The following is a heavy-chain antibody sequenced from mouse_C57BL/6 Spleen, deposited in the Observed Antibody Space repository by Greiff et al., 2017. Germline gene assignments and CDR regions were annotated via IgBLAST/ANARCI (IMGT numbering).Heavy chain of an antibody. CDR1: GYTFTSYW. J-gene: IGHJ2*01. Sequence: QVQLQQPGAELVKPGASVKLSCKASGYTFTSYWMQWVKQRPGQGLEWIGEIDPSDSSTNYNQKFKGKATLTVDTSSSTAYMQLSSLTSEDSAVYYCARGGGKDDFDYWGQGTTLTVSS. CDR3: ARGGGKDDFDY. CDR2: IDPSDSST. V-gene: IGHV1-50*01.